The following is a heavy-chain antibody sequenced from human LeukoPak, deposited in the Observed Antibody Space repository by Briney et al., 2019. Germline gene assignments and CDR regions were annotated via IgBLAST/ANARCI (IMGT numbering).Heavy chain of an antibody. D-gene: IGHD3-22*01. CDR2: INAGNGNT. Sequence: ASVKVSCKASGYTFTSYAMHWVRQAPGQRLEWMGWINAGNGNTKYSQKFQGRVTITRDTCASTAYMELSSLRSEDTAVYYCAREYYYDSSGSRGYYYYGMDVWGQGTTVTVSS. V-gene: IGHV1-3*01. CDR3: AREYYYDSSGSRGYYYYGMDV. J-gene: IGHJ6*02. CDR1: GYTFTSYA.